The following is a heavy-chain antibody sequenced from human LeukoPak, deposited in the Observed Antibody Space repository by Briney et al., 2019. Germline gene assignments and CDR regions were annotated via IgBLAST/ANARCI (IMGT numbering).Heavy chain of an antibody. CDR1: GGSISSYY. D-gene: IGHD6-13*01. J-gene: IGHJ5*02. CDR3: ARHRRYSSSWSFDP. CDR2: IYTSGST. V-gene: IGHV4-4*09. Sequence: PSETLSLTCTVSGGSISSYYWSWIRQPPGKGLEWIGYIYTSGSTNYNPSLKSRVTISVDTSKNQFSLKLSSVTAADTAVYYCARHRRYSSSWSFDPWGQGTLVIVSS.